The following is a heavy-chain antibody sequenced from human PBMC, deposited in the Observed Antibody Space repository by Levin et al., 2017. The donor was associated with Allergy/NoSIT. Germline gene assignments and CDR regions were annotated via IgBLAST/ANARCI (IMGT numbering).Heavy chain of an antibody. V-gene: IGHV4-61*02. CDR1: GGSISSGSYY. J-gene: IGHJ3*02. CDR3: ARDHRGRTAAAFDI. Sequence: SETLSLTCTVSGGSISSGSYYWSWIRQPAGKGLEWIGRIYTSGSTNYNPSLKSRVTISVDTSKNQFSLKLSSVTAADTAVYYCARDHRGRTAAAFDIWGQGTMVTVSS. D-gene: IGHD2-21*02. CDR2: IYTSGST.